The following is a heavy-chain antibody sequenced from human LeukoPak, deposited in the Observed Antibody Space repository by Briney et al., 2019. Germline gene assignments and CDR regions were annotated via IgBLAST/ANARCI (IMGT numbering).Heavy chain of an antibody. D-gene: IGHD5-18*01. Sequence: SETLSLTCTVSGGSISIYYWSWIRQPPGKGLEWIGYIYYSGSTNYNPSLKSRVTISVDTSKNQFSLKLSSVTAADTAVYYCARVDTAMVIWYWGQGTLVTVSS. J-gene: IGHJ4*02. CDR2: IYYSGST. V-gene: IGHV4-59*01. CDR3: ARVDTAMVIWY. CDR1: GGSISIYY.